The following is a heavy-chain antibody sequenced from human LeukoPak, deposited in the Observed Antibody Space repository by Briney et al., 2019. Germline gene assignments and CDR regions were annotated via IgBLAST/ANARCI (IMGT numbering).Heavy chain of an antibody. V-gene: IGHV1-46*01. CDR3: ARGGLGYSGPYDAFDI. J-gene: IGHJ3*02. Sequence: ASVKVSCKASGNTFTRYYMHWVRQAPGQGPEWMGIIKPSGGSTSYAQKFQGRVTMTRDTSTSTVYMELSSLRSEDTAVYYCARGGLGYSGPYDAFDIWGQGTMVTVSS. CDR2: IKPSGGST. D-gene: IGHD5-12*01. CDR1: GNTFTRYY.